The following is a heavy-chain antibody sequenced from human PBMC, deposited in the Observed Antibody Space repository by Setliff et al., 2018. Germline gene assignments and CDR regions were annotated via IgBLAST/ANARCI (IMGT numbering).Heavy chain of an antibody. D-gene: IGHD1-26*01. CDR2: INAGNGNI. Sequence: ASVKVSCKASGDTSTAYAIHWVRQAPGQGLEWMGWINAGNGNIRYSQNFQGRVTITRDTSASTAYMELSSLTSEDTAIYYCARGDVYSGSYYHFDYWGQGTLVTVSS. J-gene: IGHJ4*02. V-gene: IGHV1-3*01. CDR1: GDTSTAYA. CDR3: ARGDVYSGSYYHFDY.